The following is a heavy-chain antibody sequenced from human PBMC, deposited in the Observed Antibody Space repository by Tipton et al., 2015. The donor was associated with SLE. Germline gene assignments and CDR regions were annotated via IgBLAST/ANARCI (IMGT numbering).Heavy chain of an antibody. CDR2: IYHSGNT. CDR1: GYSISNGYY. Sequence: TLSLTCAVSGYSISNGYYWGWIRQPPGKGMECIGRIYHSGNTYYNPSLKSRFTISADTSQNQFSLKLSSVTVADTAVHYCAIYGSGSHSRDYWGQGTLVAVSS. D-gene: IGHD3-10*01. V-gene: IGHV4-38-2*01. J-gene: IGHJ4*02. CDR3: AIYGSGSHSRDY.